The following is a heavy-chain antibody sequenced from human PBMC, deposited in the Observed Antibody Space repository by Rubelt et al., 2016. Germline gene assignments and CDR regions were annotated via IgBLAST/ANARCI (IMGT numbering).Heavy chain of an antibody. CDR1: GESFSGYY. D-gene: IGHD4-23*01. V-gene: IGHV4-34*12. CDR2: VIHSGST. J-gene: IGHJ4*02. Sequence: QVQLQQWGAGLLKPSETLSLTCAVYGESFSGYYWSWIRQPPGKGLEWIGEVIHSGSTNYNPSLKARLTISVDTSKNKFSRKLSSVTAAETAVYYCARSESTTNYGGNSGYWGQGTLVTVSS. CDR3: ARSESTTNYGGNSGY.